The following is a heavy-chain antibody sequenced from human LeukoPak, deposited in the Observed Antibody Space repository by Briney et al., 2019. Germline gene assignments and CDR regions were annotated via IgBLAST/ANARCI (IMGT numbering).Heavy chain of an antibody. CDR2: ISDSGGST. D-gene: IGHD3-22*01. Sequence: SGGSLRLSCAASGSTFSSYAMSWVRQAPGKGLEWVSAISDSGGSTYYADSVKGRFTISRDNSKNTLYLQMNSLRAEDTAVYYCASGGPLEEVVVLDAFDIWGQGTMVTVSS. CDR3: ASGGPLEEVVVLDAFDI. J-gene: IGHJ3*02. V-gene: IGHV3-23*01. CDR1: GSTFSSYA.